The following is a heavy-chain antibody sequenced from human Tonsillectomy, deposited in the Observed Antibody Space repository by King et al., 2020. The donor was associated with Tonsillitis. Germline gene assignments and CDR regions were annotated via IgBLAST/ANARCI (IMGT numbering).Heavy chain of an antibody. J-gene: IGHJ4*02. CDR1: GFTFSSYS. CDR2: ISSSSSYI. CDR3: ARGFFGDCLFDY. Sequence: VQLVQSGGGLVKPGGSLRLSCAASGFTFSSYSMNWVRQAPGKGLEWVSSISSSSSYIYYADSVKGLFTISRDNANNSLYLQMNSLRAEDTAVYYCARGFFGDCLFDYWGQGTLVTVSS. V-gene: IGHV3-21*01. D-gene: IGHD2-21*02.